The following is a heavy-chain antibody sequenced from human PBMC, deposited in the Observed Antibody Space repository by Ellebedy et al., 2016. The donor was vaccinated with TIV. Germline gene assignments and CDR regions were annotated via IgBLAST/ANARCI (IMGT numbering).Heavy chain of an antibody. Sequence: MPSETLSLTCTVSGGSISSDYWSWVRQAPGKGLEWIGHIYHSGSTNYNPSLKSRVTISVDTSKNQFSLKLSSVTAADTAVYYCARLHYHSSGYDYFDYWGQGSLVTVSS. V-gene: IGHV4-59*01. J-gene: IGHJ4*02. D-gene: IGHD3-22*01. CDR1: GGSISSDY. CDR2: IYHSGST. CDR3: ARLHYHSSGYDYFDY.